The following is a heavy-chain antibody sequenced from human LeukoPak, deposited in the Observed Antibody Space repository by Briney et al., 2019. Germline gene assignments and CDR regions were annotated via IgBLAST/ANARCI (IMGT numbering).Heavy chain of an antibody. CDR3: ARVAAGYYYDSSGYYPIDY. CDR2: ISGSGGDT. D-gene: IGHD3-22*01. CDR1: GFTFNNYA. V-gene: IGHV3-23*01. Sequence: GGSLRLSCAASGFTFNNYAINWVRQAPGKGLEWVSGISGSGGDTYYSESVKGRFTISRDISKNTIYLQMHGLSAEDTAVYYCARVAAGYYYDSSGYYPIDYWGQGTLVTVSS. J-gene: IGHJ4*02.